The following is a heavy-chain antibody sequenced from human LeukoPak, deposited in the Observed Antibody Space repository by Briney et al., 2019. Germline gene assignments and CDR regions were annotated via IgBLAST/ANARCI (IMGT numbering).Heavy chain of an antibody. Sequence: GGSLRLSCAASGFTFSSYAMSWVRQAPGKGLERVSAISGSGGSTYYADSVKGRFTISRDNSKNTLYLQMNSLRAEDTAVYYCAKDYSTRLNSGGDAFDIWGQGTMVTVSS. D-gene: IGHD4-11*01. V-gene: IGHV3-23*01. CDR2: ISGSGGST. J-gene: IGHJ3*02. CDR1: GFTFSSYA. CDR3: AKDYSTRLNSGGDAFDI.